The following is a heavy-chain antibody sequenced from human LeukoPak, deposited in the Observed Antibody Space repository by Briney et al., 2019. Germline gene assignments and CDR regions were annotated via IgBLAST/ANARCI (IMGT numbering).Heavy chain of an antibody. D-gene: IGHD3-9*01. J-gene: IGHJ6*02. CDR1: GGSICSYY. CDR2: FYFSGRT. Sequence: SETLSLTCTVSGGSICSYYWCWIRRPPGGGRGWMGYFYFSGRTDHNPYLKSRVPIPVPTTRTQFSVTLRSVAAEATGVYFFSKDRRDYDSLTGSGDHYYGIDGWGQGTTVTVSS. V-gene: IGHV4-59*01. CDR3: SKDRRDYDSLTGSGDHYYGIDG.